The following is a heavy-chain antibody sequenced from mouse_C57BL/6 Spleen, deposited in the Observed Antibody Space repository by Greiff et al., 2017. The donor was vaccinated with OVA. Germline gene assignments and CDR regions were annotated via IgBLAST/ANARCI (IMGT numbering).Heavy chain of an antibody. CDR1: GYTFTSYW. CDR2: INPSNGGT. CDR3: ARSDSSYVYYFDY. D-gene: IGHD1-1*01. J-gene: IGHJ2*01. V-gene: IGHV1-53*01. Sequence: VQLQQPGTELVKPGASVKLSCKASGYTFTSYWMHWVKQRPGQGLEWIGNINPSNGGTNYNEKFKSKATLTVDKSSSPAYMQLSSLTSEDSAVYYCARSDSSYVYYFDYWGQGTTLTVSS.